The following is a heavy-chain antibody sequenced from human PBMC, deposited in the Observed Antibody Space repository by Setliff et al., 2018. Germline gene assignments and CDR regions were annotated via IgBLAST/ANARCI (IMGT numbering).Heavy chain of an antibody. CDR3: ARRMWELRSDAFDI. D-gene: IGHD1-26*01. V-gene: IGHV1-46*01. CDR2: INPSGGST. J-gene: IGHJ3*02. Sequence: AASVKVSCKASGYTFTSYYMHWVRQAPGQGLEWMGIINPSGGSTNYAQKFQGRVSMTRDTSTSTVYMELSSLRSEDTALYYCARRMWELRSDAFDIWGQGTMVT. CDR1: GYTFTSYY.